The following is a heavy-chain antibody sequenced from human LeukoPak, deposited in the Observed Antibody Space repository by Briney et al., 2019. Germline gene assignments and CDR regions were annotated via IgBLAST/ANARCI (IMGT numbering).Heavy chain of an antibody. Sequence: GASVKVSCKASGGTFSSYAISWVRQAPGQGLEWMGGIIPIFGTANYAQKFQGRVTITTDESTSTAYMELSSLRSEDTAVYYCASLLVVPAAISPYYYYYMDVWGKGTTVTVSS. CDR2: IIPIFGTA. D-gene: IGHD2-2*02. CDR3: ASLLVVPAAISPYYYYYMDV. V-gene: IGHV1-69*05. CDR1: GGTFSSYA. J-gene: IGHJ6*03.